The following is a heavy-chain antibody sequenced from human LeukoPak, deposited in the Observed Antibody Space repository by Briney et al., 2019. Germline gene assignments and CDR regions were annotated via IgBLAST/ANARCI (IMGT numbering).Heavy chain of an antibody. D-gene: IGHD1-1*01. V-gene: IGHV4-4*07. CDR2: IYTSGST. CDR3: ASGQDRENVDY. Sequence: PSETLSLTCTVSGGSISSYYWSWIRQPAGKGLEWIGRIYTSGSTNYNPSLKSRVTMSVDTSKNQSSLKLSSVTAADTAVYYCASGQDRENVDYWGQGTLVTVSS. J-gene: IGHJ4*02. CDR1: GGSISSYY.